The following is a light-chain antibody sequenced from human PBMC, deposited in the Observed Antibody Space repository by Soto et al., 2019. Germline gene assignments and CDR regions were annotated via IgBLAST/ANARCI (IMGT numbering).Light chain of an antibody. Sequence: DIVLTQSPGTLSLSPGERATLSCRASQSVDSSHLAWYQQRPGQAPRLLVYAASSRATGIPDRFSGSGSGTDFTLTMSRLEPEDFAVYFCQQYGSSPYTFGRGTTLEIK. CDR1: QSVDSSH. CDR3: QQYGSSPYT. J-gene: IGKJ2*01. CDR2: AAS. V-gene: IGKV3-20*01.